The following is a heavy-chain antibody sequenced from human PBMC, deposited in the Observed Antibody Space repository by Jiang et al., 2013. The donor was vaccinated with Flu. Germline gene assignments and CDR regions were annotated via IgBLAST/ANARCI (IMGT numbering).Heavy chain of an antibody. V-gene: IGHV1-69*01. Sequence: SGAEVKKPGSSVKVSCKASGDTFSSHAISWVRQAPGQGLEWMGGIIPVFGTANYAQKFQGRVTITADESTTTVYMELSSLRSEDTALYYCARAIGAIAAAGKGGVXRTWGQGPWSPSP. CDR3: ARAIGAIAAAGKGGVXRT. CDR1: GDTFSSHA. CDR2: IIPVFGTA. J-gene: IGHJ1*01. D-gene: IGHD6-13*01.